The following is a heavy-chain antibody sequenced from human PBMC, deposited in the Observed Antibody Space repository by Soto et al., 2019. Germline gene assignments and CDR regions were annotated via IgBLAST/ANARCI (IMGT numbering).Heavy chain of an antibody. J-gene: IGHJ6*03. CDR2: ISGSGGST. Sequence: GGSLRLSCAASGFTFSSYAMSWVRQAPGKGLEWVSAISGSGGSTYYADSVKGRFTISRDNSKNTLYLQMNSLRAEDTAVYYCAKDGIMIFGVVKNSGYYYYMDVWGKGTTVTVSS. D-gene: IGHD3-3*01. CDR1: GFTFSSYA. V-gene: IGHV3-23*01. CDR3: AKDGIMIFGVVKNSGYYYYMDV.